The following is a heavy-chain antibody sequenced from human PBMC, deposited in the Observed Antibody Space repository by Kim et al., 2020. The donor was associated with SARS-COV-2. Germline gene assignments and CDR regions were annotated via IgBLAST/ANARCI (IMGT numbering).Heavy chain of an antibody. CDR2: IIPSLNKP. V-gene: IGHV1-69*04. J-gene: IGHJ1*01. CDR1: GGTFSMYP. CDR3: AIDSRVWLQ. Sequence: SVKVSCKASGGTFSMYPFSWVRQAPGQGLEWMGRIIPSLNKPDYAPKFRGSVTITADKALTTVYMELTSLTSEDTAVYYCAIDSRVWLQWGQGTLVTVS. D-gene: IGHD5-12*01.